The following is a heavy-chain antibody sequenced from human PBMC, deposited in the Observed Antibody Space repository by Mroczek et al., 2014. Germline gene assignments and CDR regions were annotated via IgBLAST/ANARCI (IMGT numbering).Heavy chain of an antibody. Sequence: SGAEVKKPGASVKVSCKASGYTFTGYYMHWVRQAPGQGLEWMGWINPNSGGTNYAQKFQGRVTMTRDTSISTAYMELSRLRSDDTAVYYCARWLVERWFGEFSVPSERGNWFDPWGQGTLVTVSS. J-gene: IGHJ5*02. V-gene: IGHV1-2*02. CDR1: GYTFTGYY. CDR3: ARWLVERWFGEFSVPSERGNWFDP. D-gene: IGHD3-10*01. CDR2: INPNSGGT.